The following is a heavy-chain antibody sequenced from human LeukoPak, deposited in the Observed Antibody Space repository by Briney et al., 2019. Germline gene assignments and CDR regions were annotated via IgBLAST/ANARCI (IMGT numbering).Heavy chain of an antibody. CDR1: GGSINPYY. CDR2: IYYSGIT. V-gene: IGHV4-59*01. D-gene: IGHD4-23*01. Sequence: SETLSLTCTVSGGSINPYYWSWIRQSPGKGLEWIGYIYYSGITDYNPSLKSRATMSIDTSKKQFSLKLTSVTAADTAVYLCARGGNHYYYYMGVWGKGTRVTVSS. J-gene: IGHJ6*03. CDR3: ARGGNHYYYYMGV.